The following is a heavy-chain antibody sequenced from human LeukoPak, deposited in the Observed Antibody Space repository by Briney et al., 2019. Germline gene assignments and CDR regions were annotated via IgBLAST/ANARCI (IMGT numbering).Heavy chain of an antibody. V-gene: IGHV3-48*02. CDR3: ARDGDTVTTFYYYYYGMDV. Sequence: GVSLRLSCAASGFTFSSYSMIWARQAPGKGLEWVSYISSSSSTIYYRDSVEGRFTISRDNAKNSLYLQMKSVRDEDTAVYYCARDGDTVTTFYYYYYGMDVWGQGTTVTVSS. CDR2: ISSSSSTI. CDR1: GFTFSSYS. D-gene: IGHD4-11*01. J-gene: IGHJ6*02.